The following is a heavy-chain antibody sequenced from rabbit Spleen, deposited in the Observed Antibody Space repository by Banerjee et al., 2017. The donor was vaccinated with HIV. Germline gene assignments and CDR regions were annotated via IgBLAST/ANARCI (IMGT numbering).Heavy chain of an antibody. CDR2: IAVGSGGFT. CDR1: GVSFSTNHY. CDR3: ARDTGSSFSSYGMDL. Sequence: QSLEESGGDLVKPGASLTLTCTASGVSFSTNHYMCWVRQAPGKGLEWIACIAVGSGGFTYSANWAKGRFTISKTSSTTVTLQMTRLTAADTATYFCARDTGSSFSSYGMDLWGPGTLVTVS. J-gene: IGHJ6*01. D-gene: IGHD8-1*01. V-gene: IGHV1S40*01.